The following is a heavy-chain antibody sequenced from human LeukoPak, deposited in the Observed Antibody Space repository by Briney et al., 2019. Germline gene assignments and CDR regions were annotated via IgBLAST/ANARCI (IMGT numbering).Heavy chain of an antibody. D-gene: IGHD1-14*01. CDR3: ARGTMALNYYYYYMDV. J-gene: IGHJ6*03. V-gene: IGHV4-4*07. CDR1: GGSISSYY. Sequence: SETLSLTCTASGGSISSYYWSWIRQPAGKGLEWIGRIYTSGSTNYNPSLKSRVTMSVDTSKNQFSLKLSSVTAADTAVYYCARGTMALNYYYYYMDVWGKGTTVTISS. CDR2: IYTSGST.